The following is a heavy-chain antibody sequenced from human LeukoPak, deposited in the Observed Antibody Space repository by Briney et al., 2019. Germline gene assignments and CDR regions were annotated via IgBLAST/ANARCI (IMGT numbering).Heavy chain of an antibody. V-gene: IGHV4-34*01. CDR1: GGSFSGYY. J-gene: IGHJ3*02. CDR2: INHSGST. D-gene: IGHD5-18*01. CDR3: ARDATVTLDAFDI. Sequence: PSETLSLTCAVYGGSFSGYYCSWIRQPPGKGLEWIGEINHSGSTNYNPSLKSRVTISVDTSKNQFSLKLSSVTAADTAVYYCARDATVTLDAFDIWGQGTMVTVSS.